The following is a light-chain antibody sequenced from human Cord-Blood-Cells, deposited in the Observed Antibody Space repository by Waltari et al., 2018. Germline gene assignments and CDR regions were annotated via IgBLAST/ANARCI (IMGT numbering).Light chain of an antibody. Sequence: EIVMTQSPATLSVSTGERATLSCRASQSDSSNLAWYQQKPGQAPRLLIYGASTRATGIPARFSGSGSGTEFTLTISSLQSEDFTVYYCQQYNNWPPWTFGQGTKVEIK. CDR3: QQYNNWPPWT. V-gene: IGKV3-15*01. CDR1: QSDSSN. J-gene: IGKJ1*01. CDR2: GAS.